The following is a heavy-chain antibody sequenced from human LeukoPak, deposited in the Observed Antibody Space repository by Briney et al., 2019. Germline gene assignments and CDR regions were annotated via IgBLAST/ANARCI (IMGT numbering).Heavy chain of an antibody. CDR1: GFTFDVYS. J-gene: IGHJ6*03. D-gene: IGHD4-17*01. CDR3: AKDADYGDYWHYYYMDV. Sequence: GGSLRLSCAASGFTFDVYSMHWVRQAPGKGLEWVSVISGSGGTTYYADSVKGRLTISRANSKNTLYLQMNSLRAEDTAVYYCAKDADYGDYWHYYYMDVWGKGTTVTISS. CDR2: ISGSGGTT. V-gene: IGHV3-23*01.